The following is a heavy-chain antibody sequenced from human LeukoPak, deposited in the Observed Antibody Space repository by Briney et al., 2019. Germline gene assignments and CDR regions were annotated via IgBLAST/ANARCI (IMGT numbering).Heavy chain of an antibody. J-gene: IGHJ4*02. D-gene: IGHD6-13*01. V-gene: IGHV3-33*01. CDR2: IWYDGSNK. CDR3: ASLGGAAASRTTNYFDY. CDR1: GFTFSSYG. Sequence: GRSLRLSCAASGFTFSSYGMHWVCQAPGKGLEWVAVIWYDGSNKYYADSVKGRFTISRDNSKNTLYLQMNSLRAEDTAVYYCASLGGAAASRTTNYFDYWGQGTLVTVPS.